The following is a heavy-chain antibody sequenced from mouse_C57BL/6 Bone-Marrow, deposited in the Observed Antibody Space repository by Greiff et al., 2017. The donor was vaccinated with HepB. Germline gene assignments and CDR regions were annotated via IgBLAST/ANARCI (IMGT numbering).Heavy chain of an antibody. J-gene: IGHJ3*01. Sequence: QVQLQQPGAELVKPGASVKLSCKASGYTFTSYWMQWVKQRPGQGLEWIGEIDPSDSYTNYNQKFKGKATLTVDTSSSTAYMQLSSLTSEDSAVYYCARGEKMGTEAYWGQGTLVTVSA. V-gene: IGHV1-50*01. D-gene: IGHD2-14*01. CDR1: GYTFTSYW. CDR3: ARGEKMGTEAY. CDR2: IDPSDSYT.